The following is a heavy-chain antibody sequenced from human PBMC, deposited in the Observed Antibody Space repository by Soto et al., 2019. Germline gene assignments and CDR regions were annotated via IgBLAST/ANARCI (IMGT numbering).Heavy chain of an antibody. CDR2: ISYDGSNK. CDR1: GFTFSSYA. D-gene: IGHD3-22*01. J-gene: IGHJ4*02. Sequence: GGSLRLSCAASGFTFSSYAMHWVRQAPGKGLEWVAVISYDGSNKYYADSVKGRFTISRDNSKNTLYLQMNSRRAEDTAVYYCARGPPGYYYDSSGYYFDYWGQGTLVTVSS. CDR3: ARGPPGYYYDSSGYYFDY. V-gene: IGHV3-30*04.